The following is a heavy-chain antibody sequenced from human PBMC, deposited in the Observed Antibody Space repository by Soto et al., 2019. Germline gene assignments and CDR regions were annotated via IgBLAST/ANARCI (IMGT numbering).Heavy chain of an antibody. CDR2: VYYGGAIFYSGNI. V-gene: IGHV4-39*07. CDR3: ASQGPTFDY. J-gene: IGHJ4*02. Sequence: LSLTCTVSGDSISSSNSHWGWTRQPPGKGLEYIGSVYYGGAIFYSGNIYYNPSLKSRVTISVDTSKNQFSLKLSSVTAADTAVYYCASQGPTFDYWGQGTLVTVSS. CDR1: GDSISSSNSH.